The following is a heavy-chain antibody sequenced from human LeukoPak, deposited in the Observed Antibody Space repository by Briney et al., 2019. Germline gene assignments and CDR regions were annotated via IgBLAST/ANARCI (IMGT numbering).Heavy chain of an antibody. Sequence: SETLSLTCTVSGGSLSSYYWSWIRQPPGKGLEWIGYIYYSGSTNYNPSLKSRATISVDTSKNQFSLKLSSVTAADTAVYYCARQIRAKGYYYDSSGYPAGGYYYYGMDVWGQGTTVTVSS. D-gene: IGHD3-22*01. CDR1: GGSLSSYY. CDR3: ARQIRAKGYYYDSSGYPAGGYYYYGMDV. V-gene: IGHV4-59*08. CDR2: IYYSGST. J-gene: IGHJ6*02.